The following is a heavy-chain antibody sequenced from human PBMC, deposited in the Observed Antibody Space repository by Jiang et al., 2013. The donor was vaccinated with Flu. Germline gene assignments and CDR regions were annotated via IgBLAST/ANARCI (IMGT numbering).Heavy chain of an antibody. J-gene: IGHJ4*02. V-gene: IGHV3-30*18. D-gene: IGHD4-17*01. CDR1: GFTFSSYG. CDR2: ISYDGSNK. Sequence: RLSCAASGFTFSSYGMHWVRQAPGKGLEWVAVISYDGSNKYYADSVKGRFTISRDNSKNTLYLQMNSLRAEDTAVYYCANGHGYGDYHYFDYWGQGTLVTVSS. CDR3: ANGHGYGDYHYFDY.